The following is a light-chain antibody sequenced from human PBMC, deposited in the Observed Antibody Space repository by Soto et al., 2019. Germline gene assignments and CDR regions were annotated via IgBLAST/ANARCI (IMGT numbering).Light chain of an antibody. J-gene: IGKJ1*01. CDR2: AAS. Sequence: DIQMTQSPSSLSASVGDRVTITCRASQSISSYLNWYQQKPGKAPKLLIYAASSLQSGVPSRFSGSGSRTDFTLTISSLQPEDFATYYCQQSYSLWTFAQGTKVEIK. CDR3: QQSYSLWT. V-gene: IGKV1-39*01. CDR1: QSISSY.